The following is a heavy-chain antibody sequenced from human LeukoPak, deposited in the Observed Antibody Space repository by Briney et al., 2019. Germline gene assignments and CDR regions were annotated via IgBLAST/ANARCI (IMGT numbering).Heavy chain of an antibody. Sequence: GGSLRLSCAASGFTFRSYSMNWVRQAPGKGLEWVSYISIGSTTIYYADSVKGRFTISRDNAKNSLYLQMNSLRDEDTAVYYCARGAAAFDYWGQGTLVTVSS. CDR3: ARGAAAFDY. V-gene: IGHV3-48*02. CDR1: GFTFRSYS. CDR2: ISIGSTTI. D-gene: IGHD6-13*01. J-gene: IGHJ4*02.